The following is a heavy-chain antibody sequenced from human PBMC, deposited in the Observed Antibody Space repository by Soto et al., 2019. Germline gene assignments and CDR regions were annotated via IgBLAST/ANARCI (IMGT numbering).Heavy chain of an antibody. V-gene: IGHV3-21*01. CDR1: GFTFSSHS. D-gene: IGHD3-10*01. CDR3: GREGMKWPYRSGSYIDY. Sequence: GGSLRLSCAASGFTFSSHSMNWVRQAPGKGLEWVSSISSSSSYIYYADSVKGRFTISRDNAKNSLYLQMNTLRAEDTAVYYCGREGMKWPYRSGSYIDYWGQGTLVTVSS. CDR2: ISSSSSYI. J-gene: IGHJ4*02.